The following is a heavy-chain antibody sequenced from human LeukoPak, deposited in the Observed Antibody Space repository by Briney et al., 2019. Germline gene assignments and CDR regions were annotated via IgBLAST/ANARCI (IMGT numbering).Heavy chain of an antibody. CDR3: ARDRKWLLTFDL. D-gene: IGHD6-19*01. V-gene: IGHV3-30-3*01. J-gene: IGHJ4*02. CDR1: GFTFSSYA. Sequence: PGRSLRLSCAASGFTFSSYAMHWVRQAPGKGLEWVAVTSYDESTKHYADSVKGRFTISRDNYKNTLYLQMNSLRDDDTAVYYCARDRKWLLTFDLWGQGTLVTVSS. CDR2: TSYDESTK.